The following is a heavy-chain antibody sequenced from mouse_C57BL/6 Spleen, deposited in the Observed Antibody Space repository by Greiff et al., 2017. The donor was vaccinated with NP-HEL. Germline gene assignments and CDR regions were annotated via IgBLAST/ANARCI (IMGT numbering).Heavy chain of an antibody. D-gene: IGHD2-3*01. V-gene: IGHV1-18*01. CDR2: INPNNGGT. CDR1: GYTFTDYN. Sequence: EVQLQQSGPELVKPGASVKIPCKASGYTFTDYNMDWVKQSHGKSLEWIGDINPNNGGTNYNQKFKGKATLTVDKSSSTAYMELRSLTSEDTAVYYCARADGYYDDFDYWGQGTTLTVSS. J-gene: IGHJ2*01. CDR3: ARADGYYDDFDY.